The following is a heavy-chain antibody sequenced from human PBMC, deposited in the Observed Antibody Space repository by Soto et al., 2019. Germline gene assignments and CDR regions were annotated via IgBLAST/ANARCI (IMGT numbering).Heavy chain of an antibody. Sequence: ASLNVSCKVSGYTLTELSMHWVRQAPGKGLEWMGGFDPEDGETIYAQKFQGRVTMTEDTSTGTAYMELSSLRSEDTAVYYCATTLAVAAPFDYWGQGTLVTVSS. CDR1: GYTLTELS. D-gene: IGHD6-19*01. CDR2: FDPEDGET. J-gene: IGHJ4*02. V-gene: IGHV1-24*01. CDR3: ATTLAVAAPFDY.